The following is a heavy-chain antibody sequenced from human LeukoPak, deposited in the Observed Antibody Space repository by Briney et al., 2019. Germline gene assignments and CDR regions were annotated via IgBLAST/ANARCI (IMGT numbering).Heavy chain of an antibody. Sequence: PAGGSLRLSCAASGFTFSDFAMSWVRQAPGKGLEWVSAVGGSGGGAYYADSVKGRFTISRDNSKNTLSLQMNSLRAEDTAVYYCAKDRGTTGTTGFDYWGQGTLVTVSS. V-gene: IGHV3-23*01. D-gene: IGHD1-1*01. J-gene: IGHJ4*02. CDR2: VGGSGGGA. CDR3: AKDRGTTGTTGFDY. CDR1: GFTFSDFA.